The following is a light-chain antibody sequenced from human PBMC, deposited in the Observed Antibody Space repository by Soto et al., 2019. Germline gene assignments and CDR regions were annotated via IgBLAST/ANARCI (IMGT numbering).Light chain of an antibody. V-gene: IGKV3-11*01. CDR3: QQSSNWPPWT. J-gene: IGKJ1*01. Sequence: EVVMTQSPGTLSLSPGERATLSCRASQSLSSYLAWYQQKPGQAPRLLIYDASNRAAGIPARFSGSGSGADFTLTISSLEPEDFAVYYCQQSSNWPPWTFGQGTKVDIK. CDR1: QSLSSY. CDR2: DAS.